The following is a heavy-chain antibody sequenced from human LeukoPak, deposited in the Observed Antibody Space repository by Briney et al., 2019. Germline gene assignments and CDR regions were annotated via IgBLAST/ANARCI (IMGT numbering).Heavy chain of an antibody. CDR1: GASISGSGYY. D-gene: IGHD3-10*01. J-gene: IGHJ3*02. CDR2: IYHSGST. Sequence: PSETLSLTCAVSGASISGSGYYWGWIRQPPGKGLEWIGNIYHSGSTYYNPSLKSRVTISVDTSKNQFSLKLSSVTAADTAVYYCARSLYYYGSDSFDIWGQGTMVTVSS. CDR3: ARSLYYYGSDSFDI. V-gene: IGHV4-39*07.